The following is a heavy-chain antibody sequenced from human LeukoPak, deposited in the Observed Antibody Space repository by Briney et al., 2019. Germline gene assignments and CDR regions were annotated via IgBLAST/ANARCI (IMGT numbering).Heavy chain of an antibody. CDR3: ARDLSGSRTHFDY. Sequence: PSETLSLTCTVSGGSMSSSSYYWGWIRQPPGKGLEWIGSIYYTGSTYYNPSLKSRVTISADTSKKQFSLKLSSVTAADTAVYYCARDLSGSRTHFDYWGQGTLVTVSS. D-gene: IGHD1-26*01. J-gene: IGHJ4*02. V-gene: IGHV4-39*07. CDR1: GGSMSSSSYY. CDR2: IYYTGST.